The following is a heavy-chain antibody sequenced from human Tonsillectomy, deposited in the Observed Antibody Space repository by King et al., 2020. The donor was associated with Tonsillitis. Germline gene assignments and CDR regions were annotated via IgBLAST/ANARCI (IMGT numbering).Heavy chain of an antibody. V-gene: IGHV4-38-2*02. CDR2: IYHSGST. CDR1: GYSISSGYY. Sequence: VQLQESGPGLVKPSETLSLTCSISGYSISSGYYWGWIRQPPGKGLEWIGSIYHSGSTYYNPSLKSRVTISVDTSKNQFSLRLSSVTAADTAVYYCARLSGLGGHDDFDYWGRGTLVTVSS. CDR3: ARLSGLGGHDDFDY. J-gene: IGHJ4*02. D-gene: IGHD3-10*01.